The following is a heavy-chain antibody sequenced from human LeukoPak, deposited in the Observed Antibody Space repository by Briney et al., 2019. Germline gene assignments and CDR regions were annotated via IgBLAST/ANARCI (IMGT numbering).Heavy chain of an antibody. CDR3: ARGVTAAAGTKLPGANFDY. J-gene: IGHJ4*02. V-gene: IGHV4-4*07. CDR2: IYTSGST. D-gene: IGHD6-13*01. CDR1: GGSISSYY. Sequence: SETLSLTCTVSGGSISSYYWSWIRQPAGKGLEWIGRIYTSGSTNYNPSLKSRVTMSVDTSKNQFSLKLSSVTAADTAVYYCARGVTAAAGTKLPGANFDYWGQGTLVTVSS.